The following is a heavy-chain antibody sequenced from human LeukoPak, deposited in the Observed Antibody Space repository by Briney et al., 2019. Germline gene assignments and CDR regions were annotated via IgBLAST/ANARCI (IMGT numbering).Heavy chain of an antibody. Sequence: GASVKVSCKASGYTFTSYDINWVRQATGQGLEWMGWMNPHSGNTGYAQKFQGRVSMTRNTSISTAYMELSSLRSEDTAVYYCARGRSSGWYSDYWGQGTLVTVSS. CDR2: MNPHSGNT. D-gene: IGHD6-19*01. J-gene: IGHJ4*02. CDR1: GYTFTSYD. CDR3: ARGRSSGWYSDY. V-gene: IGHV1-8*01.